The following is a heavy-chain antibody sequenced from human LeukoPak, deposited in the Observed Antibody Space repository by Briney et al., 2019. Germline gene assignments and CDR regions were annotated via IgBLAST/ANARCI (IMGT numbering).Heavy chain of an antibody. CDR1: GFTFSSYG. CDR3: AKDSVSGWPKYYYYYGMDV. J-gene: IGHJ6*02. Sequence: GGSLRLSCAASGFTFSSYGMHWVRQAPGKGLEWEAVISYDGSNKYYADSVKGRFTISRDNSKNTLYLQMNSLRAEDTAVYYCAKDSVSGWPKYYYYYGMDVWGQGTTVTVSS. V-gene: IGHV3-30*18. D-gene: IGHD6-19*01. CDR2: ISYDGSNK.